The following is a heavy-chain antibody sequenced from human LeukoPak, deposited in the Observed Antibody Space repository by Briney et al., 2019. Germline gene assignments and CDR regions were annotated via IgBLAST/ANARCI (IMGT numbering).Heavy chain of an antibody. D-gene: IGHD3-10*01. CDR2: ISGSGGST. Sequence: GGSLRLSCAASGFTFSSYSMNWVRQAPGKGLEWVSAISGSGGSTYYADSVKGRFTISRDNSKNTLYLQMNSLRAEDTAVYYCAKKGSGSGSYYNSPFDPWGQGTLVTVSS. J-gene: IGHJ5*02. CDR1: GFTFSSYS. CDR3: AKKGSGSGSYYNSPFDP. V-gene: IGHV3-23*01.